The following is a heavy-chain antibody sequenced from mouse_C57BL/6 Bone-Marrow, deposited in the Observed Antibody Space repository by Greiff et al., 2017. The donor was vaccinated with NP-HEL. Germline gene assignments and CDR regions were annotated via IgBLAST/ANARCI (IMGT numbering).Heavy chain of an antibody. J-gene: IGHJ3*01. CDR3: ARQTTTVVGGPAY. Sequence: EVQLQESGGDLVKPGGSLKLSCAASGFTFSSYGMSWVRQTPDKRLEWVATISSGGSYTYYPDSVKGRFTISRDNAKNTLYMQMSSLKSEDTAKYYCARQTTTVVGGPAYWGQGTLVTVSA. CDR1: GFTFSSYG. V-gene: IGHV5-6*01. CDR2: ISSGGSYT. D-gene: IGHD1-1*01.